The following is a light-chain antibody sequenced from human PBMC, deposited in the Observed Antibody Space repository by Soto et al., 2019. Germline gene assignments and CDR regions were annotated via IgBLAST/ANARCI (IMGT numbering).Light chain of an antibody. CDR1: QSIDRW. CDR2: DAS. V-gene: IGKV1-5*01. Sequence: DIQLTRSPSTLSASVGDRVTLTCRASQSIDRWLAWYQQKVGKAPELLIHDASSLESGVPSRFSGSGSGTEFTLTINSLQPDDFATYYCQQYNHYYSFGQGTKLEIK. J-gene: IGKJ2*03. CDR3: QQYNHYYS.